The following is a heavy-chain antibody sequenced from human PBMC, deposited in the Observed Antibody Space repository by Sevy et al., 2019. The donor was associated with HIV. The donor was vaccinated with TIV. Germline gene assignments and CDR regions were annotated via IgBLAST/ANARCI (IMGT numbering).Heavy chain of an antibody. Sequence: GGSLRLSCAASGFTFSSYSMNWVRQAPRKGLEWVSSISSSSSSIYYAGSVQGRFTISRDNSKNILFLQMNSVRDEDTAVYYCVRDERHGLPDYWGQGTLVTVSS. J-gene: IGHJ4*02. CDR2: ISSSSSSI. CDR1: GFTFSSYS. V-gene: IGHV3-48*02. CDR3: VRDERHGLPDY.